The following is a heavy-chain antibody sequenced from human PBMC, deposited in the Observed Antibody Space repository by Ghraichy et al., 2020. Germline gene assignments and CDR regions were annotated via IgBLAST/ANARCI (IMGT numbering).Heavy chain of an antibody. CDR3: AREEGAAVYFDS. CDR2: INTGNGNT. CDR1: GYTFTNYA. D-gene: IGHD2-15*01. J-gene: IGHJ4*02. Sequence: ASVNVSCKASGYTFTNYAMHWVRQAPGQRLEWMGWINTGNGNTKYSQKFQGRVTFTRDTSARTAYMELSSLRSEDTGVYYCAREEGAAVYFDSWGLGTLVTVSS. V-gene: IGHV1-3*04.